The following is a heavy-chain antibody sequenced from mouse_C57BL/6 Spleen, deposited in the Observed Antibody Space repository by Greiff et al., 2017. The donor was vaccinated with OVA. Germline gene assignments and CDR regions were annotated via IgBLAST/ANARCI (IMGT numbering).Heavy chain of an antibody. V-gene: IGHV1-59*01. Sequence: QVQLQQPGAELVRPGTSVKLSCKASGYTFTSYWMHWVKQRPGQGLEWIGVIDPSYSYTNYNQKFKGKATLTVDTSSSTAYMQLSSLTSEDSAVCYCGRWGGNYSFDYWGQGTTLTVSS. CDR3: GRWGGNYSFDY. CDR2: IDPSYSYT. J-gene: IGHJ2*01. CDR1: GYTFTSYW. D-gene: IGHD2-1*01.